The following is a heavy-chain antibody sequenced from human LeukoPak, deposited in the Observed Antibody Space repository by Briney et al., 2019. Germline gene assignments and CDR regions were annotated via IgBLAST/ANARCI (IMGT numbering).Heavy chain of an antibody. CDR1: GFTFSSYG. CDR2: ISYDGSNK. Sequence: GGSLRLSCAASGFTFSSYGMHWVRQAPGKGLEWVAVISYDGSNKYYADSVKGRFTISRDNSKNTLYLQMNSLRAEDTAVYYCAKDADQLLSGYYVDYWGQGTLVTVSS. D-gene: IGHD2-2*01. V-gene: IGHV3-30*18. J-gene: IGHJ4*02. CDR3: AKDADQLLSGYYVDY.